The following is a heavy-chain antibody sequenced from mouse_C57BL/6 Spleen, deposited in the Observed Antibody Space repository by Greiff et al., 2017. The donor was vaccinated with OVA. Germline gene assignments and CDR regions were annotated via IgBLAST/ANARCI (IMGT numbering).Heavy chain of an antibody. CDR3: ARSLGSSFAY. V-gene: IGHV1-82*01. J-gene: IGHJ3*01. Sequence: VKLMESGPELVKPGASVKISCKASGYAFSSSWMNWVKQRPGKGLEWIGRIYPGDGDTNYNGKFKGKATLTADKSSSTAYMQLSSLTSEDSAVYFCARSLGSSFAYWGQGTLVTVSA. CDR2: IYPGDGDT. D-gene: IGHD1-1*01. CDR1: GYAFSSSW.